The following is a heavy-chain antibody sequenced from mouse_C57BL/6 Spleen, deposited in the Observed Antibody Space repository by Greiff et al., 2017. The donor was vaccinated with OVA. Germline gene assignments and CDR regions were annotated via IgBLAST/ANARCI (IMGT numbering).Heavy chain of an antibody. J-gene: IGHJ3*01. CDR1: GFTFSDYG. V-gene: IGHV5-17*01. Sequence: EVKLVESGGGLVKPGGSLKLSCAASGFTFSDYGMHWVRQAPEKGLEWVAYISSGSSTIYYADTVKGRFTISRDNAKNTLFLQMTSLRSEDTAMYYCAVPYDYGQAWFAYWGQGTLVTVSA. CDR2: ISSGSSTI. CDR3: AVPYDYGQAWFAY. D-gene: IGHD2-4*01.